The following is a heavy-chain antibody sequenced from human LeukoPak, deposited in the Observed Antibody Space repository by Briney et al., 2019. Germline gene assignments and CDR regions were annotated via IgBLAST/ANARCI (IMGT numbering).Heavy chain of an antibody. V-gene: IGHV4-34*01. CDR2: INHSGST. J-gene: IGHJ4*02. Sequence: SEALSLTCAVYGGSFSGYYWSWIRQPPGKGLEWIGEINHSGSTNYNPSPKSRVTISVDTSKNQFSLKLSSVTAADTAVYYCARGQGGPILTGYYTYYFDYWGQGTLVTVSS. CDR3: ARGQGGPILTGYYTYYFDY. CDR1: GGSFSGYY. D-gene: IGHD3-9*01.